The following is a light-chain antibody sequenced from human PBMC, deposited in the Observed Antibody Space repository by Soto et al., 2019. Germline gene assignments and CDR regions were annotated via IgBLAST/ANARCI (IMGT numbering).Light chain of an antibody. J-gene: IGLJ1*01. CDR2: DVS. CDR1: SSDVGAYNY. CDR3: NSYTTSSTLYV. V-gene: IGLV2-14*03. Sequence: QSVLTQPASVSGSPGQSITISCTGTSSDVGAYNYFTWYQQHPGKAPKLLVYDVSNRPSGVSSRFSGSKSGNPASLTISGRQAEDEADYYCNSYTTSSTLYVFGSGTKLTVL.